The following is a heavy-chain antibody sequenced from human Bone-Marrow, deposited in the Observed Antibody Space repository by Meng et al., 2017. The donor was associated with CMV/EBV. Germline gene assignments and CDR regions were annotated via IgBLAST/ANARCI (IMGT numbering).Heavy chain of an antibody. CDR2: ISSSSSYI. D-gene: IGHD1-26*01. CDR1: GITFSTYT. CDR3: ARDHTVGAIYFDP. Sequence: GGSLRLSCAPSGITFSTYTIHWVRQAPGKGLEWVSSISSSSSYIYYADSVKGRFTISRDNAKNSLYLQMNSLRAEDTAVYYCARDHTVGAIYFDPWGQGTLVTVSS. J-gene: IGHJ5*02. V-gene: IGHV3-21*01.